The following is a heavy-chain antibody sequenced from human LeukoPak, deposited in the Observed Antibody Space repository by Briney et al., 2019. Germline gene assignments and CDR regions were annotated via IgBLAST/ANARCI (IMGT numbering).Heavy chain of an antibody. V-gene: IGHV4-39*07. CDR2: IYYSGST. J-gene: IGHJ6*02. CDR3: ARDRIHHSSRSFGGMDV. D-gene: IGHD6-13*01. Sequence: SETLSLTCTVSGGSISSSSYYWGWIRQPPGKGLEWIGSIYYSGSTYYNPSLKSRVTISVDTSKNQFSLKLSSVTAADTAVYYCARDRIHHSSRSFGGMDVWGQGTTVTVSS. CDR1: GGSISSSSYY.